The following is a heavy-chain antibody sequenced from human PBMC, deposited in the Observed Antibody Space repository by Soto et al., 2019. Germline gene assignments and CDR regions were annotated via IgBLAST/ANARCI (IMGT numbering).Heavy chain of an antibody. V-gene: IGHV3-30-3*01. Sequence: GGSLRLSCAASGFTSNTYAMNWVRQAPGKGLEWVAVMSYDGSKKYYTDSMKGRFTISSDNSKNTLHLQMNSLRAEDTAVYYCAREADFWSGYYPGVSAFDIWGQGTMV. D-gene: IGHD3-3*01. CDR2: MSYDGSKK. CDR3: AREADFWSGYYPGVSAFDI. CDR1: GFTSNTYA. J-gene: IGHJ3*02.